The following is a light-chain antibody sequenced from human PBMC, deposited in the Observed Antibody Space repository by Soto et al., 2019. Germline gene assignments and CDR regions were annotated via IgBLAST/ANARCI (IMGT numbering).Light chain of an antibody. CDR3: QSADSSTVV. CDR1: ALPKQY. V-gene: IGLV3-25*02. CDR2: KDS. J-gene: IGLJ2*01. Sequence: SYELTQPPSVSVSPGQTARITCSGDALPKQYAHWYQQKPGQAPVLVIYKDSERPSGIPERFSGSSSGTTVTLTISGVQAEDEADYYCQSADSSTVVFGGGTKVTVL.